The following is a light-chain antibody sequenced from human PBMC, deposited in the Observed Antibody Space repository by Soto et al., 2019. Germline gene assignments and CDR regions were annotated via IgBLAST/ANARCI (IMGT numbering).Light chain of an antibody. CDR1: QSVSSSY. V-gene: IGKV3-20*01. CDR3: QQYGSSPLYT. J-gene: IGKJ2*01. Sequence: EIVLTQSPGNLSLSPGERATLSCRASQSVSSSYLAWYQQKPGQAPRLLIYGASSRATGIPDRFSGSGSGTDFTITISRMEPEDFAVYYCQQYGSSPLYTFGQGTNQEIK. CDR2: GAS.